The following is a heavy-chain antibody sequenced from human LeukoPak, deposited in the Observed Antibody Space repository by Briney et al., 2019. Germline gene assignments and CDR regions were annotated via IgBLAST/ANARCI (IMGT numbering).Heavy chain of an antibody. D-gene: IGHD1-7*01. Sequence: SETLSLTCTVPGGSISSYYWSWIRQPAGKGLEWIGRIYTSGSTNYNPPLKGRVTISVDTSKNQFSLKLSSVTAADTAVYYCARAWKGITGTTAYRYWGQGTLVTVSS. CDR2: IYTSGST. J-gene: IGHJ4*02. CDR1: GGSISSYY. V-gene: IGHV4-4*07. CDR3: ARAWKGITGTTAYRY.